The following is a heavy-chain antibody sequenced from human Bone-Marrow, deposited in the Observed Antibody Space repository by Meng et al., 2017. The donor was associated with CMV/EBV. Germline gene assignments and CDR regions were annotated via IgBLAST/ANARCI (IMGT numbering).Heavy chain of an antibody. V-gene: IGHV6-1*01. D-gene: IGHD2-15*01. Sequence: TLRLTCAISGDSVSSNSSAWIWVRQAPSRGVEWLGRTYYRTKWFNDYAESVKTRITVTPDISKNQFSLQLNAVTPEDTAVYFCARIGSGGCCDYWGQGSLVTVSS. CDR2: TYYRTKWFN. J-gene: IGHJ4*02. CDR3: ARIGSGGCCDY. CDR1: GDSVSSNSSA.